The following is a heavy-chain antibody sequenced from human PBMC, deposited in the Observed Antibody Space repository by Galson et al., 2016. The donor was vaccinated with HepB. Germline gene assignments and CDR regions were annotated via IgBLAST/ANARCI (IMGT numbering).Heavy chain of an antibody. CDR3: ARDLVYCSGGGCYRNWFDP. Sequence: SVKVSCKASGYTFTSYGISWVRQAPGQGLEWMGWISGNNGNTNYAQKVQGRVTMTKDTSTRTAYMELRSLRSDDTAVYYCARDLVYCSGGGCYRNWFDPWGQGTLVTVSS. V-gene: IGHV1-18*01. D-gene: IGHD2-15*01. J-gene: IGHJ5*02. CDR1: GYTFTSYG. CDR2: ISGNNGNT.